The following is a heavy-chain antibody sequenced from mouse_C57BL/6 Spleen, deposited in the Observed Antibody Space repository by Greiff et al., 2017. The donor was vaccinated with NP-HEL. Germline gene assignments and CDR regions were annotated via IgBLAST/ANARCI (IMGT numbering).Heavy chain of an antibody. Sequence: EVQGVASGGGLVKPGGSLKLSCAASGFTFSDYGMHWVRQAPEKGLEWVAYISSGSSTIYYADTVKGRFTISRDNAKNTLFLQMTSLRSEDTAMYYCARLLWRAMDYWGQGTSVTVSS. CDR3: ARLLWRAMDY. CDR2: ISSGSSTI. CDR1: GFTFSDYG. J-gene: IGHJ4*01. D-gene: IGHD2-1*01. V-gene: IGHV5-17*01.